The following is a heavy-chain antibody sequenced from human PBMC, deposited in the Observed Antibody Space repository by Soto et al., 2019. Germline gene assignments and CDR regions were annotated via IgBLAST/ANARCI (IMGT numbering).Heavy chain of an antibody. CDR1: GGSISSYY. CDR2: IYYSGST. D-gene: IGHD1-20*01. V-gene: IGHV4-59*01. J-gene: IGHJ4*02. CDR3: ASSNYNYEGLFDY. Sequence: PSETLSLTCTVSGGSISSYYWSWIRQPPGKGLEWIGYIYYSGSTNYNPSLKSRVTISVDTSKNQFSLKLSSATAADTAVYYCASSNYNYEGLFDYWGQGTLVTVSS.